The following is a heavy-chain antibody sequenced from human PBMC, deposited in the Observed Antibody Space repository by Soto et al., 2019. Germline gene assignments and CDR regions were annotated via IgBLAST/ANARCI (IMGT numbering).Heavy chain of an antibody. J-gene: IGHJ6*02. CDR3: ARTSSTSWYYYSYGMDV. CDR2: IYPGDSDT. D-gene: IGHD2-2*01. CDR1: GYSFTSYW. V-gene: IGHV5-51*01. Sequence: PGESLKISCEGSGYSFTSYWIGWVRQMPGKGLEWMGIIYPGDSDTRYSPSFQGQVTISADKSISTAYLQWSSLKASDTAMYYCARTSSTSWYYYSYGMDVWGQGTTVTVS.